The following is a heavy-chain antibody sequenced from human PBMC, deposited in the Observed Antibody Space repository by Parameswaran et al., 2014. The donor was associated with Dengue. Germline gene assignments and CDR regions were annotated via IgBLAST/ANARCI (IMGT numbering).Heavy chain of an antibody. Sequence: RWIRQPPGKGLEWIGHMYYSGSTNYNPSLKSRVTISLDTSKNQFSLKLSSVTAADTAVYYCARGVEMGATNLIYYYYVMDVWGQGTTVTVSS. CDR2: MYYSGST. CDR3: ARGVEMGATNLIYYYYVMDV. J-gene: IGHJ6*02. D-gene: IGHD1-26*01. V-gene: IGHV4-59*12.